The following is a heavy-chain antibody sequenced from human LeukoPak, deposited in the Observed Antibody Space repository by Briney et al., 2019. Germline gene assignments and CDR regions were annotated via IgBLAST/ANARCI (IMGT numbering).Heavy chain of an antibody. CDR2: IYYSGST. CDR3: ARHVRTSDSTRDYYGFFDY. Sequence: SETLSLTCTVSGGSISSSSYYWGWIRQPPGKGLEWIGSIYYSGSTYHNPSLKSRVTISVDTSKNQFSLKLSSVTAADTAVYYCARHVRTSDSTRDYYGFFDYWGQGTLVTVSS. CDR1: GGSISSSSYY. J-gene: IGHJ4*02. V-gene: IGHV4-39*01. D-gene: IGHD3-10*01.